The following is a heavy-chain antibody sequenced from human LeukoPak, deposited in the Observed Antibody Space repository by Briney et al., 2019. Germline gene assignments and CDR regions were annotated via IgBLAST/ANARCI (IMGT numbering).Heavy chain of an antibody. D-gene: IGHD5-18*01. J-gene: IGHJ4*02. V-gene: IGHV3-30-3*01. Sequence: PGGSLRLSCAASGFTFSSYAMHWVRQAPAKGLEWVAVISYDGSNKYYADSVEGRFTISRDNSKNTLYLQMNSLRAEDTAVYYCARDQGRYSYGPDYWGQGTLVTVSP. CDR2: ISYDGSNK. CDR3: ARDQGRYSYGPDY. CDR1: GFTFSSYA.